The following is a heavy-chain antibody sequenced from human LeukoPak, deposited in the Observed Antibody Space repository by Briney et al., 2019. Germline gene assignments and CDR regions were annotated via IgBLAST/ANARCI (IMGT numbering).Heavy chain of an antibody. Sequence: PGGSLRLSCAASGFTFSGYAMSWVRQAPGKGLEWVSAISGSGGSTYYADSVKGRFTISRDNSKNTLYLQMNSLRAEDTAVYYCAKDNDFWSGYHDYWGQGTLVTVSS. CDR2: ISGSGGST. J-gene: IGHJ4*02. CDR3: AKDNDFWSGYHDY. CDR1: GFTFSGYA. D-gene: IGHD3-3*01. V-gene: IGHV3-23*01.